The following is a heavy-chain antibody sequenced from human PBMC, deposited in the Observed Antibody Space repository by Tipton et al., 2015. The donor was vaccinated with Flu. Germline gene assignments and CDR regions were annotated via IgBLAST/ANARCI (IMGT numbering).Heavy chain of an antibody. D-gene: IGHD3-9*01. J-gene: IGHJ4*02. CDR2: IFYGVGT. V-gene: IGHV4-31*03. CDR1: GASISGSDGYY. Sequence: TLSLTCTVSGASISGSDGYYWTWIRQHPGRGLEWIGYIFYGVGTYYNPSLKSRLTISVDTSKNQFSLNLSSVTAADTAVYYCARELRYFGYYFDYWGQGTLVTVSS. CDR3: ARELRYFGYYFDY.